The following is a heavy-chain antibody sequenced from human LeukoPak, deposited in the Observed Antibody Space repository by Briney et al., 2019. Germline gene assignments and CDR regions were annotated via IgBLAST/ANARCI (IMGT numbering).Heavy chain of an antibody. V-gene: IGHV4-59*01. CDR2: IYYSGST. CDR3: ASLYSYGEAGVDY. J-gene: IGHJ4*02. CDR1: GGSISSYY. Sequence: PSETLSLTCTVSGGSISSYYWSWIRQPPGKGLEWIGYIYYSGSTNYNPSLESRVTISVDTSKNQFSLKLSSVTAADTAVYYCASLYSYGEAGVDYWGQGTLVTVSS. D-gene: IGHD5-18*01.